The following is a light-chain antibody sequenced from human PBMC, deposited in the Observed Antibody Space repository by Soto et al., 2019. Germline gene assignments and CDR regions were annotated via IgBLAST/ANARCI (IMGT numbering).Light chain of an antibody. CDR1: QSVSTN. J-gene: IGKJ1*01. CDR2: GAS. Sequence: EIVMTQSPASLSVPPGERATLSCRASQSVSTNFAWYLRKPGQAPRLLIYGASTRATAVPARFTSSESGTEFTLSISILQSDDFGGYYLQQYDTWALTFGQGTMVEIK. V-gene: IGKV3-15*01. CDR3: QQYDTWALT.